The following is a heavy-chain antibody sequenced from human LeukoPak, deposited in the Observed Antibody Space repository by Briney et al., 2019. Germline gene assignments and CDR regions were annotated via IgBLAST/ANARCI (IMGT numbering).Heavy chain of an antibody. V-gene: IGHV1-69*13. CDR3: ARYYSGSYYYFDY. Sequence: SVKVSCKASGGTFSSYAISWVRQAPGQGPEWMGGIIPIFGTANYAQKFQGRVTITADESTSTAYMELSSLRSEDTAVYYCARYYSGSYYYFDYWGQGTLVTVSS. CDR2: IIPIFGTA. D-gene: IGHD1-26*01. CDR1: GGTFSSYA. J-gene: IGHJ4*02.